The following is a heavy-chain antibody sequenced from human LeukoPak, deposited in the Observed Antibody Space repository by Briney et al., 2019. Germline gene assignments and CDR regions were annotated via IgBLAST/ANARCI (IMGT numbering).Heavy chain of an antibody. J-gene: IGHJ6*02. V-gene: IGHV1-2*02. CDR1: GYTFTDYH. CDR3: ARGFGYYYYGMDV. Sequence: ASVKVSCKASGYTFTDYHMHWVRQAPGQGLDWMGWINPNSGDTNYAQKFQGRVTITADESTSTAYMELSSLRSEDTAVYYCARGFGYYYYGMDVWGQGTTVTVSS. D-gene: IGHD3-10*01. CDR2: INPNSGDT.